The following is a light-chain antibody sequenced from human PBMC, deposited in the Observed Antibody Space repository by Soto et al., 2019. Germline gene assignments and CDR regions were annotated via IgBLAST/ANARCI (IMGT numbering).Light chain of an antibody. CDR3: QQYNSWPPYT. Sequence: EIVMTQSPATLSVSPGERATLSCRASQSVSSNFAWYQQKPGQAPRLLIYGASTRATGIPARFSGSGSETDFTLTISSLQSEDFAVYYCQQYNSWPPYTFGQGTKVEIK. J-gene: IGKJ2*01. V-gene: IGKV3-15*01. CDR1: QSVSSN. CDR2: GAS.